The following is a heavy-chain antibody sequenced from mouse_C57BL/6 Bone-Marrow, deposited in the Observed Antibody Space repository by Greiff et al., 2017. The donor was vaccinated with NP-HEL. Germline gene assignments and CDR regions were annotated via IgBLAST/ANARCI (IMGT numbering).Heavy chain of an antibody. V-gene: IGHV1-53*01. CDR2: INPSNGGT. J-gene: IGHJ2*01. CDR3: ARVAPRDYDEDY. CDR1: GYTFTSYW. Sequence: VQLQQSGTELVKPGASVKLSCKASGYTFTSYWMHWVKQRPGQGLEWIGNINPSNGGTNYNEKFKSKATLTVDKSSSTAYMQLSSLTSEDAAVYYCARVAPRDYDEDYWGQGTTLTVSS. D-gene: IGHD2-4*01.